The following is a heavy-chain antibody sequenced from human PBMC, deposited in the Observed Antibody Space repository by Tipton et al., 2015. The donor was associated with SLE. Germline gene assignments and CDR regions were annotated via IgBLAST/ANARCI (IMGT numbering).Heavy chain of an antibody. Sequence: QLVQSGAEVKKPGASVKVSCRASGYTFTTYAMHWVRQDPGHRLEWMGWINAETGDTKYSQKLQDRVTITRDTSANTAYMELSSLSFEDTAVYYCARGGPCSSRSCYKAGVDYWGQGALVTVSS. CDR1: GYTFTTYA. CDR3: ARGGPCSSRSCYKAGVDY. J-gene: IGHJ4*02. V-gene: IGHV1-3*01. CDR2: INAETGDT. D-gene: IGHD2-2*02.